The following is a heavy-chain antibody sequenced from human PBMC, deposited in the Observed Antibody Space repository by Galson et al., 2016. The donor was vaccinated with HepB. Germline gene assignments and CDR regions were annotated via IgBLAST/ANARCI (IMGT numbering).Heavy chain of an antibody. Sequence: SLRLSCAASGSTFSSYDMNCVRQAPGKGLEWVSYISSSSSTIYYADSVKGRFTISRDNAKNSLYPQMNSLRAEDTAVYYCARELGYDRSGYYYYYYYVMDVWGQGTTVTVSS. CDR3: ARELGYDRSGYYYYYYYVMDV. CDR2: ISSSSSTI. CDR1: GSTFSSYD. J-gene: IGHJ6*02. V-gene: IGHV3-48*03. D-gene: IGHD3-22*01.